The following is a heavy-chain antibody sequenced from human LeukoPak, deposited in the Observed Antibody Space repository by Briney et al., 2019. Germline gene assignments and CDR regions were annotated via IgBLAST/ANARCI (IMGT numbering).Heavy chain of an antibody. CDR1: GFTFISNA. D-gene: IGHD1-26*01. Sequence: PGGSLRLSCAASGFTFISNAMTWVRQAPGKGLEWVSGISGSGGNPYYADSVKGRFTISRDNSKNTLYLQMNSLRAEDTAVYYCAKVAYGGSRLGDAAFDIWSQGTMVTVSS. CDR2: ISGSGGNP. CDR3: AKVAYGGSRLGDAAFDI. J-gene: IGHJ3*02. V-gene: IGHV3-23*01.